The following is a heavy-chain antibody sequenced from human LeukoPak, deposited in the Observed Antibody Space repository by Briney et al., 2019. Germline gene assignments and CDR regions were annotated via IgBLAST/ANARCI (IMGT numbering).Heavy chain of an antibody. V-gene: IGHV1-24*01. Sequence: ASVKVSCKVSGYTLTELSMHWVRQAPGKGLEWMGGFDPEDGETIYAQKFQGRVTITEDTSTDTAYMELSSLRSEDTAVYYCATGNNWNYAMFDYWGQGTLVTVSS. CDR1: GYTLTELS. CDR2: FDPEDGET. D-gene: IGHD1-7*01. J-gene: IGHJ4*02. CDR3: ATGNNWNYAMFDY.